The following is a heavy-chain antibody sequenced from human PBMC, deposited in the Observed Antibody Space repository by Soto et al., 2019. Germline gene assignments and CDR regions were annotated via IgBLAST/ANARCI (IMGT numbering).Heavy chain of an antibody. V-gene: IGHV4-31*03. D-gene: IGHD6-13*01. J-gene: IGHJ6*02. CDR2: IYYSGST. CDR1: GGSISSGGYY. Sequence: QVELQESGPGLVKPSQTLSLTCTVSGGSISSGGYYWSWILQHPGKGLEWIGYIYYSGSTYYNPSLKSRVTISLDTSKTQFSLKLSSVTAADTAVYYCARGIAALGGMDVWGQGTTVTVSS. CDR3: ARGIAALGGMDV.